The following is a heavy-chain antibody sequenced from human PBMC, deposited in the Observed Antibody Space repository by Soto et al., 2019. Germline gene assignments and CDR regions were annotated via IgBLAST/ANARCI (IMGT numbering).Heavy chain of an antibody. V-gene: IGHV4-4*07. CDR1: GGDISTYY. CDR3: ARGQRFSDWFDP. CDR2: IYSSGST. D-gene: IGHD3-3*01. Sequence: QVQLQESGPGLVKPSETLSLTCTVSGGDISTYYWTWIRQPAGKGLEWIGRIYSSGSTKYNPSLQRRVPMSLDTSKNQCALRLSSVTAADTAVYYCARGQRFSDWFDPWGQGTLVTVSS. J-gene: IGHJ5*02.